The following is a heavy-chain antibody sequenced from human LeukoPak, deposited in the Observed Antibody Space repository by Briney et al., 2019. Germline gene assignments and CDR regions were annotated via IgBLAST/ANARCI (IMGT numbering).Heavy chain of an antibody. D-gene: IGHD4-17*01. CDR1: GFSFHYYA. J-gene: IGHJ4*01. Sequence: GGFLRLSCAASGFSFHYYAMSWVRQAPGRGLEWVSVISDGGDNTYYAESVKGRFTISRDNSKNTLYLQMNSLTAEDTAIYYCVSGGDYHVRLCTYWGQGTLVTVSS. CDR2: ISDGGDNT. CDR3: VSGGDYHVRLCTY. V-gene: IGHV3-23*01.